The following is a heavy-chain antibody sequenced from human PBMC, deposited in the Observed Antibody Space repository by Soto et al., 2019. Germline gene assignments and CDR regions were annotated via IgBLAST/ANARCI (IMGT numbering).Heavy chain of an antibody. Sequence: QLQLQESGPGLVTPSEALSLTGIVSGAYLSSSSYYWAWIRQPPGRGPEWIGTIYYNGTTYYNPSIKSGVTISLNTSQTGISLKLRSVPATDTAVYYCGINAWTYYSLALNDWGPGTLVTCSS. J-gene: IGHJ4*02. D-gene: IGHD3-16*01. CDR1: GAYLSSSSYY. CDR2: IYYNGTT. CDR3: GINAWTYYSLALND. V-gene: IGHV4-39*01.